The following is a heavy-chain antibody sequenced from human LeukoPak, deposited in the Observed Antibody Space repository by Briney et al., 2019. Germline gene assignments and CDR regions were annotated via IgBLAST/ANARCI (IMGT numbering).Heavy chain of an antibody. CDR3: AADLSGGGFDI. CDR1: GFTFRNYA. J-gene: IGHJ3*02. CDR2: ISGSGGRT. D-gene: IGHD3-10*02. Sequence: GGSLRLSCAASGFTFRNYAMSWVRQAPGKGLEWVSAISGSGGRTYFTDSAKGRLTISRDNSKNTLYLQMNSLSAEDTSVYYCAADLSGGGFDIWGQGSRVTVSS. V-gene: IGHV3-23*01.